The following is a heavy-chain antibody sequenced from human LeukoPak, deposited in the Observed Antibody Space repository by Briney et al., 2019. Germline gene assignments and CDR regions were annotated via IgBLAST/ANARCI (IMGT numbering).Heavy chain of an antibody. Sequence: SETLSLACTVSGGSISSYYWSWIRQPPGKGLEWIGYIYYSGSTNYNPSLKSRVTISVDTSKNQFSLKLSSVTAADTAVYYCARDLESSGWFDPWGQGTLVTVSS. CDR3: ARDLESSGWFDP. J-gene: IGHJ5*02. D-gene: IGHD6-19*01. CDR1: GGSISSYY. V-gene: IGHV4-59*01. CDR2: IYYSGST.